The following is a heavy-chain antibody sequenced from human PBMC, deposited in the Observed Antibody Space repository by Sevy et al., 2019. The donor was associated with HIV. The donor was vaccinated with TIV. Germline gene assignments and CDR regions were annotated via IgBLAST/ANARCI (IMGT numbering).Heavy chain of an antibody. CDR1: GFTFSNHA. V-gene: IGHV3-30*02. CDR2: IRNDGSHE. J-gene: IGHJ3*02. Sequence: GGSLRLSCTASGFTFSNHAMHWVRQGPGKGPEWVAFIRNDGSHEYYADSVKGRFTISRDNSKNTLYLQMNSLRPEDTAVYYCARDRKVLLVVYGIPFDAFDIWGQGTMVTVSS. CDR3: ARDRKVLLVVYGIPFDAFDI. D-gene: IGHD2-8*02.